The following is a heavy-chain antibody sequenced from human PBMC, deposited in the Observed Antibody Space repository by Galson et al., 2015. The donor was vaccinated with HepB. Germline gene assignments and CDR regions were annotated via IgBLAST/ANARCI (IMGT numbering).Heavy chain of an antibody. J-gene: IGHJ6*02. CDR1: GFTFSSYS. CDR3: ARDYGDHGYYGVVA. CDR2: ISSNIRTI. D-gene: IGHD4-17*01. V-gene: IGHV3-48*02. Sequence: SLRLSCAASGFTFSSYSMNWVRQAPGKGLEWVSYISSNIRTIYYADSVKGRFTISRDNAKNSLYLQMNSLRDEDPAVYYCARDYGDHGYYGVVAWVQGTPAPVSS.